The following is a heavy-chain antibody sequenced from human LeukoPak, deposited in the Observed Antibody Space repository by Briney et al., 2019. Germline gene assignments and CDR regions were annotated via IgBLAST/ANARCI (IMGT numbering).Heavy chain of an antibody. Sequence: GGSLRLSCAASGFTVSSNYMSWVRQAPGKGLEWVSVIYSGGSTYYADSVKGRFTISRDNSKNTLYLQMNSLRAEDTAVYYCARGAYDSSGYYPTGGLGYWGQGTLVTVSS. D-gene: IGHD3-22*01. CDR2: IYSGGST. CDR1: GFTVSSNY. CDR3: ARGAYDSSGYYPTGGLGY. V-gene: IGHV3-53*01. J-gene: IGHJ4*02.